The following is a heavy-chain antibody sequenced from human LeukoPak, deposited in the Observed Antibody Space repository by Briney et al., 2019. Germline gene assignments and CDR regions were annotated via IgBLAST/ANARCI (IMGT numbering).Heavy chain of an antibody. CDR3: ARSKGIAARRLDYFDY. CDR2: IIPIFGTA. J-gene: IGHJ4*02. V-gene: IGHV1-69*05. D-gene: IGHD6-6*01. CDR1: GGTFSSYA. Sequence: ASVKVSCKASGGTFSSYAISWVRQAPGQGLEWMGGIIPIFGTANYAQKFQGRVTITTDESTSTAYMELSSVRSEDTAVYYCARSKGIAARRLDYFDYWGQGTLVTVSS.